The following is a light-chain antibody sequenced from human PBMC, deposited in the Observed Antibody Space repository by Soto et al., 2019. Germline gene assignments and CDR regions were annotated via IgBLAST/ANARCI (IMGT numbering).Light chain of an antibody. CDR2: AAS. Sequence: EIVMTQSPATLSVSPGERATVSCRASQSVSIKLAWYQQKPGHAPRLLIYAASTRATDIPARFSGSGSGTEFTLTISSLQSEDSAVYYCQQYNDWPPQLTFGGGTKVEIK. V-gene: IGKV3-15*01. CDR3: QQYNDWPPQLT. CDR1: QSVSIK. J-gene: IGKJ4*01.